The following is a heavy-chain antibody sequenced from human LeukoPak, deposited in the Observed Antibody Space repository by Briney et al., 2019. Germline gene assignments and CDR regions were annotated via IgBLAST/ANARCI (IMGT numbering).Heavy chain of an antibody. Sequence: ASVKVSCKASGYTFTSYDINWVRQATGQGLEWMGWMNPNSGNTGYAQKFQGRVTMTRNTSISTAYMELSSLRSEDTAVYYCARVCRVRKLGHYYYYGMDVWGQGTTVTVSS. V-gene: IGHV1-8*01. J-gene: IGHJ6*02. CDR2: MNPNSGNT. D-gene: IGHD3-10*02. CDR1: GYTFTSYD. CDR3: ARVCRVRKLGHYYYYGMDV.